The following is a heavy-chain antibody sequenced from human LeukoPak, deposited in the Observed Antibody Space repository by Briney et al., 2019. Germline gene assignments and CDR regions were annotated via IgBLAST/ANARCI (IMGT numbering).Heavy chain of an antibody. CDR3: AKDNRRHYTSGPNPDSLH. CDR1: GFMFSSNW. D-gene: IGHD6-19*01. V-gene: IGHV3-7*03. CDR2: TKEDGTET. J-gene: IGHJ4*02. Sequence: GGSLRLSCAASGFMFSSNWMSWVRLAPGKGLEWVANTKEDGTETYYVDSVKGRFTISRDNAKNSLYLQMNSLRVEDTAFYYCAKDNRRHYTSGPNPDSLHWGQGALVTVSS.